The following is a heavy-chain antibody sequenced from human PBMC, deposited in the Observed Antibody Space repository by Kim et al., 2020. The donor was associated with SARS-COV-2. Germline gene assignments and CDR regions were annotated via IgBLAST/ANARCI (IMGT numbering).Heavy chain of an antibody. CDR1: GVAFSNYA. D-gene: IGHD3-3*01. CDR2: VSGSGDKT. V-gene: IGHV3-23*01. Sequence: GGSLRLSCTVSGVAFSNYAMTWVRQVPGKGLEWVSAVSGSGDKTYYADSVKGRFTISRDNSKSTLYLQMNSLRAEDTAIYYCALKGSFGSGYGGQGTLVTVSS. J-gene: IGHJ4*02. CDR3: ALKGSFGSGY.